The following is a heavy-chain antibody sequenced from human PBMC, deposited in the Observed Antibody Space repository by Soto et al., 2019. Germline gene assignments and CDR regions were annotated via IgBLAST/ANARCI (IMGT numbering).Heavy chain of an antibody. CDR2: VFHSGST. CDR3: ASGSYGAGSDY. V-gene: IGHV4-30-2*01. J-gene: IGHJ4*02. CDR1: GGSISSGGYS. D-gene: IGHD3-10*01. Sequence: QLQLQESGSGLVKPSQTLSLTYAVSGGSISSGGYSWGWIRQPPGKGLEWIGYVFHSGSTYYSPSLKSRVTISIDGSKNQFSLKLTSVTAADTAVYYCASGSYGAGSDYWGQGILVTVSS.